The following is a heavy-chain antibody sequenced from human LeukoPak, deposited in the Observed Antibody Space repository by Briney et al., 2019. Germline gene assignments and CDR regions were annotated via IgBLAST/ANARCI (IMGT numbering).Heavy chain of an antibody. CDR2: IKQDGSEK. Sequence: GGSLRLSCATSGFTFSSYWMTWVRQAPGKGLEWVANIKQDGSEKYYVDSVKGRFIISRDNARKSLHLQMNSLRAEDTAVYYCARDLMVRGVVPKGLDCWGQGTLVTVSS. D-gene: IGHD3-10*01. CDR1: GFTFSSYW. J-gene: IGHJ4*02. CDR3: ARDLMVRGVVPKGLDC. V-gene: IGHV3-7*01.